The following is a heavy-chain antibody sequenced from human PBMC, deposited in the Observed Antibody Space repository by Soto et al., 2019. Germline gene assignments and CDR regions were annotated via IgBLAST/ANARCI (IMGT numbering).Heavy chain of an antibody. J-gene: IGHJ3*02. Sequence: ESGGGLVPPGGSLRLSCTASGFIVSDTYVNWVRQAPGKGLEWVSVISNRGDTHYADSVRGRFSLSRDISDNTLHLQMNNLRVEDTAVYYCAREPRYCRGGSCSITGDAYDIWGQGTMVTVSS. D-gene: IGHD2-15*01. CDR1: GFIVSDTY. V-gene: IGHV3-66*01. CDR2: ISNRGDT. CDR3: AREPRYCRGGSCSITGDAYDI.